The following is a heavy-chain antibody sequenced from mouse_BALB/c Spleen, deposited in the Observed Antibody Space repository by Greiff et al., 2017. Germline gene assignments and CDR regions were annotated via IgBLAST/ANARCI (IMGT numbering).Heavy chain of an antibody. Sequence: QVQLQQSGAELAKPGASVKMSCKASGYTFTSYWMHWVKQRPGQGLEWIGYINPSTGYTEYNQKFKDKATLTADKSSSTAYMQLSSLTSEDSAVYYCARWDGSLAYWGQGTLVTVSA. CDR1: GYTFTSYW. V-gene: IGHV1-7*01. CDR2: INPSTGYT. D-gene: IGHD1-1*01. CDR3: ARWDGSLAY. J-gene: IGHJ3*01.